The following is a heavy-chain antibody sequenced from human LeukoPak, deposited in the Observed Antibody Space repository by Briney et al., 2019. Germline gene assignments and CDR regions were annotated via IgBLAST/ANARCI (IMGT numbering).Heavy chain of an antibody. Sequence: GASVKVSCKASGYTFTSYGISWVRQAPGQGLEWMGWISAYNGNTNYAQKLQGRVTMTRDTSTSTVYMELSSLRSEDTAVYYCARPRGTSSSTSGSGDYGMDVWGQGTTVTVSS. J-gene: IGHJ6*02. D-gene: IGHD2-2*01. CDR1: GYTFTSYG. CDR2: ISAYNGNT. CDR3: ARPRGTSSSTSGSGDYGMDV. V-gene: IGHV1-18*01.